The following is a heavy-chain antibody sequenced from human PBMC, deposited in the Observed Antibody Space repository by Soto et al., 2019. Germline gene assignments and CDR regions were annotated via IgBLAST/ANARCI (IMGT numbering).Heavy chain of an antibody. V-gene: IGHV3-30*18. D-gene: IGHD2-2*01. CDR3: AKDRGYCSSTICFNIPYFEY. Sequence: PGGSLRRSCASSVFTFTTYGMNCVRHSPGKWLEWVAVISYDGSNKLYADSVRGRFAISRDNSKNTLYLQMDSLRPEDTAVYYCAKDRGYCSSTICFNIPYFEYWRQGAPVTV. CDR1: VFTFTTYG. J-gene: IGHJ4*02. CDR2: ISYDGSNK.